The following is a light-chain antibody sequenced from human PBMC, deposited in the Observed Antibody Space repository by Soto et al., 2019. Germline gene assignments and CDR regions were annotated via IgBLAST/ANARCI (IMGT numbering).Light chain of an antibody. Sequence: DIQMTQSPSTLSGSVGDRGTITCRASQTIRSWLAWYQQKPGKAPKLLIYNASTLKSGVPSRFSGSGSGTEFTLTISSLQPDDFATYYCQHYNSYSESFGQGTKVELK. CDR3: QHYNSYSES. V-gene: IGKV1-5*03. CDR1: QTIRSW. J-gene: IGKJ1*01. CDR2: NAS.